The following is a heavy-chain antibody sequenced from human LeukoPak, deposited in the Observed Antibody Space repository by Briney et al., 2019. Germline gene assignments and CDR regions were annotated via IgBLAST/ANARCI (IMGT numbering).Heavy chain of an antibody. V-gene: IGHV1-18*01. CDR2: ISAYNGNT. CDR1: GYTFTSYG. Sequence: ASVKVSCKASGYTFTSYGISWVRQAPGQGLEWMGWISAYNGNTNYAQKLQGRVTMTTDTSTSTAYMELRSLRSDDTAVYYCASLVGAIDGDYLDYWGQGTLVTVSS. D-gene: IGHD1-26*01. CDR3: ASLVGAIDGDYLDY. J-gene: IGHJ4*02.